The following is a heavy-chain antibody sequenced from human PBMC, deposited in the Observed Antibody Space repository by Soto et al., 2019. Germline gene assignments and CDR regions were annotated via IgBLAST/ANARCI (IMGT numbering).Heavy chain of an antibody. Sequence: GGSLRLSCAASGFTFGSYWMSWIRQAPGKGLEWLGTIKMDASEKKYVDSEKGRFTMSRDNAKNSLCLQMDSLRAEDTAVYYCATGGSLDYWGQGALVTVSS. CDR3: ATGGSLDY. J-gene: IGHJ4*02. CDR2: IKMDASEK. D-gene: IGHD3-16*01. V-gene: IGHV3-7*01. CDR1: GFTFGSYW.